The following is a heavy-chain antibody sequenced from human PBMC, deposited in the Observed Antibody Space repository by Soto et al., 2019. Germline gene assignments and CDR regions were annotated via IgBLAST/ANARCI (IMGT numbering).Heavy chain of an antibody. Sequence: SETLSLTCTVSGGSISSYYWSWIRQPPGKGLEWIGYIYYSGSTNYNPSLKSRVTISVDTSKNQFSLRAEDTALYYCAKDIGQLVPAAIYYYYYGMDVWGQGTTVTVSS. D-gene: IGHD2-2*01. J-gene: IGHJ6*02. V-gene: IGHV4-59*01. CDR1: GGSISSYY. CDR3: AKDIGQLVPAAIYYYYYGMDV. CDR2: IYYSGST.